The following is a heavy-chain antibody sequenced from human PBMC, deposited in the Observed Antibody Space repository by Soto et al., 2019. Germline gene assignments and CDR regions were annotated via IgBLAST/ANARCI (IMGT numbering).Heavy chain of an antibody. D-gene: IGHD1-26*01. CDR3: ARGGWYVDF. CDR1: SGSISSSNW. CDR2: IYHSGST. Sequence: PSETLSLTCAVSSGSISSSNWWSWVRQPPGKGLEWIGDIYHSGSTNYNPSLKSRVTMSVDTSKNLFSLKMTSVTAADTAVYFCARGGWYVDFWGQGTVVTVSS. J-gene: IGHJ4*02. V-gene: IGHV4-4*02.